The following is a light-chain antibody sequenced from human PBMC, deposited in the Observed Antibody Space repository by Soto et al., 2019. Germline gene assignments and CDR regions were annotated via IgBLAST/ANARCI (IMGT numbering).Light chain of an antibody. CDR1: QSIGTY. J-gene: IGKJ2*01. V-gene: IGKV1-39*01. CDR3: QQSLYTPYT. Sequence: DIQMTQSPSSLSASVGDRVTITCRASQSIGTYLNWFRQKPGEAPELLIYESSSLQSGGPSRFSCSGSGNDFTLTISSLEPEDFETYYCQQSLYTPYTFGQGTKLDI. CDR2: ESS.